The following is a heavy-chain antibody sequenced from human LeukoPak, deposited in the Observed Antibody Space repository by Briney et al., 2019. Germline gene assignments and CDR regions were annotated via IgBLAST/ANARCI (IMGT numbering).Heavy chain of an antibody. CDR1: GYTFTSYG. D-gene: IGHD1-26*01. Sequence: ASVKVSCKASGYTFTSYGISWVRQATGQGLEWMGWINPNSGGTNYAQKFQGRVTMTRDTSISTAYMELSRLRSDDTAVYYCARDIIVGATWWFDPWGQGTLVTVSS. V-gene: IGHV1-2*02. CDR2: INPNSGGT. CDR3: ARDIIVGATWWFDP. J-gene: IGHJ5*02.